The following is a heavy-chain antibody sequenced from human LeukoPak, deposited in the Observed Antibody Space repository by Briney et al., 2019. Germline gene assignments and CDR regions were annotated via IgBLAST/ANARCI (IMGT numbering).Heavy chain of an antibody. V-gene: IGHV3-21*01. CDR1: GFTFSSYS. Sequence: GGSLRLSCAASGFTFSSYSMNWVRQAPGKGLEWVSSISSSSSYINYADSVKGRFTISRDNAKNSLYLQISSLRAEDTAVYYCARVGGDLGYFDYWGQGTLVTVSS. D-gene: IGHD3-16*01. CDR3: ARVGGDLGYFDY. J-gene: IGHJ4*02. CDR2: ISSSSSYI.